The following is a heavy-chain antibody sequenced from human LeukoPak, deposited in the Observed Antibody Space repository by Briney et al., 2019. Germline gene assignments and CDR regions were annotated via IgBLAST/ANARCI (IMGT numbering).Heavy chain of an antibody. CDR1: GYTFTSYA. CDR2: ISAYNGNT. D-gene: IGHD3-9*01. V-gene: IGHV1-18*01. J-gene: IGHJ4*02. Sequence: GASVKVSCKASGYTFTSYAISWVRQAPGQGLEWMGWISAYNGNTNYAQKLQGRVTMTTDTSTSTAYMELRSLRSDDTAVYYCARDRGIIRYFDWLVSVYWGQGTLVTVSS. CDR3: ARDRGIIRYFDWLVSVY.